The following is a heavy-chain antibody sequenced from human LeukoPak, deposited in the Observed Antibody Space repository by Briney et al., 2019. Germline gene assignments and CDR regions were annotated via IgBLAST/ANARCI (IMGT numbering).Heavy chain of an antibody. CDR1: GYTFTSYY. D-gene: IGHD3-10*01. Sequence: ASVKVSCKASGYTFTSYYMHWVRQAPGQGLEWMGIINPSGGSTSYAQKFQGRVTMTRDTSTSTVYMELSSLRSEDTAVYYCARDSGFGELLDYYYYYMDVWGKGTTVTISS. CDR3: ARDSGFGELLDYYYYYMDV. CDR2: INPSGGST. J-gene: IGHJ6*03. V-gene: IGHV1-46*01.